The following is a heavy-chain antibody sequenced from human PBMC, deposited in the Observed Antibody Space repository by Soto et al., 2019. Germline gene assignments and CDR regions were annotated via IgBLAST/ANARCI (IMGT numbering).Heavy chain of an antibody. CDR2: IGSSSSTI. CDR1: GLPFSGYS. D-gene: IGHD5-12*01. Sequence: EVQLVESGGGLVQPGGSWSLSLAASGLPFSGYSMTWFARAPGKGLEWVSYIGSSSSTIYYADFVKGRFTISRDNAKNSLYLQMNSLRAEDTAVYYCASQSSEWLLFASWGQGTLVTVSS. V-gene: IGHV3-48*01. CDR3: ASQSSEWLLFAS. J-gene: IGHJ4*02.